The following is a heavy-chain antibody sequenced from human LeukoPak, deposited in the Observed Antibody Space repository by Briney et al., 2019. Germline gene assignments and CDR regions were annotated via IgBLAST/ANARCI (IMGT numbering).Heavy chain of an antibody. V-gene: IGHV3-30*02. Sequence: GGSLRLSCAASGFTFSSYGMHWVRQAPGKGLEWVAFIRYDGSNKYYADSVKGRFTISRDNSKNTLYLQMNSLRAEDTAVYYCAKDLLWFGEPYYMDVWGKGTTVTVSS. CDR1: GFTFSSYG. CDR2: IRYDGSNK. J-gene: IGHJ6*03. D-gene: IGHD3-10*01. CDR3: AKDLLWFGEPYYMDV.